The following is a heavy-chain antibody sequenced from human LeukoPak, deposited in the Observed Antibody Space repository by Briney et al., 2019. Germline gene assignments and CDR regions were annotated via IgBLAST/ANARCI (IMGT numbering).Heavy chain of an antibody. Sequence: SETLSLTCTVSGGSISSYYWSWIRQPPGKGLEWIGYIYYSGSTNYNPSLKSRVTISVDTSKNQFSLKLSSVTAADTAVYYCARGSGDCSSTSCSWYYFDYWGQGTLVTVSS. V-gene: IGHV4-59*01. D-gene: IGHD2-2*01. CDR2: IYYSGST. CDR1: GGSISSYY. CDR3: ARGSGDCSSTSCSWYYFDY. J-gene: IGHJ4*02.